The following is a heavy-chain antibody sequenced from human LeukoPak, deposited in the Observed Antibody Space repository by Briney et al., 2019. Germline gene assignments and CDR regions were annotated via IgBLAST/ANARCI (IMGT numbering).Heavy chain of an antibody. V-gene: IGHV1-69*06. Sequence: ASVKVSCKASGGTFSNYAISWVRQAPGQGLEWMGGIIPIFGTANYAQKFRGRVTITADTSTSTAYMELRSLRSDDTAVYYCARDHWVYSSSSGYYDILTGHDYWGQGTLVTVSS. CDR3: ARDHWVYSSSSGYYDILTGHDY. D-gene: IGHD3-9*01. CDR2: IIPIFGTA. J-gene: IGHJ4*02. CDR1: GGTFSNYA.